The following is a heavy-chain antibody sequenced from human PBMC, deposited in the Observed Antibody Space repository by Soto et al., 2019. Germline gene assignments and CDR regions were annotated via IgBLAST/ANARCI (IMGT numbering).Heavy chain of an antibody. CDR3: ARAVVLTFTRYYDMDV. D-gene: IGHD3-16*01. CDR2: ISGSGGTI. CDR1: GFTFNTYA. Sequence: EVQLLESGGGLVQPGGSLRLSCAASGFTFNTYAMNWVRQAPGKGLEWVASISGSGGTINYADSVKGRFTTSRDTSKNTLYLQMNSLSAEDTAVYYCARAVVLTFTRYYDMDVWGQGTTVTVSS. V-gene: IGHV3-23*01. J-gene: IGHJ6*02.